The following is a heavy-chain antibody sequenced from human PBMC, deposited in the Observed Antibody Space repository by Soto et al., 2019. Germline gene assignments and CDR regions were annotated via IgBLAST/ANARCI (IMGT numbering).Heavy chain of an antibody. CDR2: IWNDGSSS. CDR1: GFTFNNYG. Sequence: SLRLSCAASGFTFNNYGMHWVRQAPGKGLEWVAIIWNDGSSSFYANSVRGRFTISRDNSKNTLYLQMSSLRVEDTAIYYCARRQISPPARGAATARGGMDVWGQGTTVTVSS. D-gene: IGHD6-25*01. J-gene: IGHJ6*02. CDR3: ARRQISPPARGAATARGGMDV. V-gene: IGHV3-33*01.